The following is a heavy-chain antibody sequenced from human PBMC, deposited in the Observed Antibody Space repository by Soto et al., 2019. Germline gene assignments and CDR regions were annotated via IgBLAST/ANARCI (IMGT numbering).Heavy chain of an antibody. J-gene: IGHJ5*02. Sequence: SETLSLTCTVSGGPISSADWYWSWIRQPPGKGLEWIGYIYYSGRSYYNPSLNSRLAISLDTSKNQFSLNLTSVTAADTAIYYCARVFYDTQNSWFDPWGQGTLVTVSS. CDR3: ARVFYDTQNSWFDP. CDR1: GGPISSADWY. CDR2: IYYSGRS. V-gene: IGHV4-30-4*01. D-gene: IGHD3-22*01.